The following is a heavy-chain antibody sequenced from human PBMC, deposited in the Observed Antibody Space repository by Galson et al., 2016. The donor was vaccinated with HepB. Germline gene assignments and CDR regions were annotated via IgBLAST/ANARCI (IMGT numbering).Heavy chain of an antibody. Sequence: SLRLSCAASGFTFSNYWMRWVRQAPGKGLEWVANIKHDGSEEYYVDSVKGRFTISRDNAKNSLYLQMNSLRAEDTAVYYCARRRGSGSRDYWGQGTLVTVAS. CDR1: GFTFSNYW. CDR3: ARRRGSGSRDY. J-gene: IGHJ4*02. V-gene: IGHV3-7*05. CDR2: IKHDGSEE. D-gene: IGHD3-10*01.